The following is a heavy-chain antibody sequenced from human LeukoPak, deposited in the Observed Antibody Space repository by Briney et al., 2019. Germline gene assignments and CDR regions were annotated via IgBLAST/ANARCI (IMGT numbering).Heavy chain of an antibody. V-gene: IGHV1-8*01. J-gene: IGHJ5*02. CDR1: GYTFTSYD. Sequence: ASVKVSCKASGYTFTSYDINWERQATGQGLEWMGWMNPNSGNTGYAQEFQGRVTMTRDTSISTAYMELSSLTSEDTAVYYCARRKPTSGAQYWFDPWGQGTLVTVSS. D-gene: IGHD3-10*01. CDR2: MNPNSGNT. CDR3: ARRKPTSGAQYWFDP.